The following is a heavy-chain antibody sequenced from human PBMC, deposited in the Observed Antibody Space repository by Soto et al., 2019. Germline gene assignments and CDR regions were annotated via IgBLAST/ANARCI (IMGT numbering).Heavy chain of an antibody. CDR1: GYSFTSYW. V-gene: IGHV5-51*01. Sequence: GESLKISCKGSGYSFTSYWIGWVRQMPGKGLEWMGIIYPGDSDTRYSPSFQGQVTISADKSISTAYLQWSSLKASDTAMYYCARDTGGFWSGPDAFDIWGQGTMVTVSS. D-gene: IGHD3-3*01. CDR2: IYPGDSDT. CDR3: ARDTGGFWSGPDAFDI. J-gene: IGHJ3*02.